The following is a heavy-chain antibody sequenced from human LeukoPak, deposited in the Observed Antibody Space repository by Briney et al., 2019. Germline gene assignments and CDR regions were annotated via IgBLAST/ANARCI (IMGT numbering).Heavy chain of an antibody. CDR1: GFTFSSYS. D-gene: IGHD6-19*01. J-gene: IGHJ3*02. CDR2: ISSSSSYI. Sequence: PGGSLRLSCAASGFTFSSYSMNWVRQAPGKGLEWVSSISSSSSYIYYADSVKGRFTISRDNAKNSLYLQMNSLRAEDTAVYYCARDVLSVLAVAPDAFDIWGQGTMVTVSS. V-gene: IGHV3-21*01. CDR3: ARDVLSVLAVAPDAFDI.